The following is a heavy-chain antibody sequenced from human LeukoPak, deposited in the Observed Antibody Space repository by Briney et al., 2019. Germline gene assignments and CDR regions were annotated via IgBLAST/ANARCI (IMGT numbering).Heavy chain of an antibody. V-gene: IGHV4-39*07. CDR1: GGSISSSSYY. CDR2: IYYSGST. CDR3: ARSDGYGLVGI. Sequence: SETLSLTCTVSGGSISSSSYYWGWIRQPPGKGLEWIGSIYYSGSTYYNPSLKSRVIIMIDTPKNHFSLTLSSVTAADTAVYYCARSDGYGLVGIWGQGTMVTVSS. J-gene: IGHJ3*02. D-gene: IGHD5-18*01.